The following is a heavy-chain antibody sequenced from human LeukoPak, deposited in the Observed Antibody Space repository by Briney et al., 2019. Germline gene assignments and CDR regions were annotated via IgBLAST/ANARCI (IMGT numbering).Heavy chain of an antibody. CDR1: GYTFTGYY. Sequence: ASVKVSCKASGYTFTGYYMHWVRQAPGQGLEWMGWINPNSGGTNYAQKFQGRVTMTRDTSISTAYMELSRLRSEDTAVYYCARDLGYYDSSGYQLNFKYNWFDPWGQGTLVTVSS. V-gene: IGHV1-2*02. J-gene: IGHJ5*02. CDR2: INPNSGGT. D-gene: IGHD3-22*01. CDR3: ARDLGYYDSSGYQLNFKYNWFDP.